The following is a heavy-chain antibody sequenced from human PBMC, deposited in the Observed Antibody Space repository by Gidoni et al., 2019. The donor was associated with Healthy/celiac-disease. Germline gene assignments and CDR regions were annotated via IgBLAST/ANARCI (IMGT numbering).Heavy chain of an antibody. CDR3: ARDLSTGTTDWFDP. J-gene: IGHJ5*02. D-gene: IGHD1-7*01. CDR1: AFTFSSYS. CDR2: SSSSSSYI. V-gene: IGHV3-21*01. Sequence: EVQLVESGGGLVQPGGALRLPCAASAFTFSSYSMNWVRQAPGKGLELVSSSSSSSSYIYYADSVKGRFTISRDNAKNSLYLQMNSLRAEDTAVYYCARDLSTGTTDWFDPWGQGTLVTVSS.